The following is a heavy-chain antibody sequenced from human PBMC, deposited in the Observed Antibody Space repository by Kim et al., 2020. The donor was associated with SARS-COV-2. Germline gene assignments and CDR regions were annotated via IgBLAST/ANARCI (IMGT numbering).Heavy chain of an antibody. Sequence: SQTLSLTCAISGDSVSSNSAAWNWIRQSPSRGLEWLGRTYYRSKWYNDYAVSVKSRITINSDTSKNQFSLQLNSVTPEDTAVYYCARGTQYYDFWSGYRDYYGMDVWGQGTTVTVSS. D-gene: IGHD3-3*01. CDR1: GDSVSSNSAA. CDR3: ARGTQYYDFWSGYRDYYGMDV. V-gene: IGHV6-1*01. J-gene: IGHJ6*02. CDR2: TYYRSKWYN.